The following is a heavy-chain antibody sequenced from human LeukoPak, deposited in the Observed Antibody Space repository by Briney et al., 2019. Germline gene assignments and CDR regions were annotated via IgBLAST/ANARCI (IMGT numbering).Heavy chain of an antibody. Sequence: SETLSLTCTVSGYSISSGYYWGWIRQPAGKGLEWIGRIYTSGSTNYNPSLKSRVTMSVDTSKNQFSLKLSSVTAADTAVYYCAASGTLLWFGELWYWGQGTLVTVSS. CDR3: AASGTLLWFGELWY. J-gene: IGHJ4*02. V-gene: IGHV4-4*07. CDR1: GYSISSGYY. CDR2: IYTSGST. D-gene: IGHD3-10*01.